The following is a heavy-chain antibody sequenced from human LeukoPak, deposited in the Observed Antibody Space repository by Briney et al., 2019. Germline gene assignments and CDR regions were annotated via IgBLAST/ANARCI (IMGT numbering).Heavy chain of an antibody. CDR2: IKSKTDGGTI. J-gene: IGHJ4*02. V-gene: IGHV3-15*01. CDR3: TAVSWNRLGDLEY. Sequence: GGSLRLSCAAAGFAFSNAWMSWVRQAPGKGLEWVGRIKSKTDGGTIDYAAPVKGRFTISRDDSKNTLYQQMNSLKTEDTAVYYCTAVSWNRLGDLEYWGQGTLVTVSS. CDR1: GFAFSNAW. D-gene: IGHD1-1*01.